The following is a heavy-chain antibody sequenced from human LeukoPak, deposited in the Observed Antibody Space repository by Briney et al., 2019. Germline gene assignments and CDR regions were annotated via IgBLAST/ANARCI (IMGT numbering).Heavy chain of an antibody. CDR3: VRSFRWEARDY. Sequence: GGSLRLSCAASGFSFSDYDMNWVRQAPGKGLEWVASINGASAYIYYANSVRGRFTISRDNAKNSTYLQMNSLRPDDTAVYYCVRSFRWEARDYWGQGTLVAVSS. V-gene: IGHV3-21*01. D-gene: IGHD1-26*01. CDR2: INGASAYI. J-gene: IGHJ4*02. CDR1: GFSFSDYD.